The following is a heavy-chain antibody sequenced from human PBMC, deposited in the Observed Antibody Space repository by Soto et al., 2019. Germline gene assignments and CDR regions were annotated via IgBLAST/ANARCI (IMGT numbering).Heavy chain of an antibody. CDR3: ARDSWAYSSSQAPDY. CDR2: IWYDGSNK. Sequence: GGSLRLSCAASGFTFSSYGMHWVRQAPGKGLEWVAVIWYDGSNKYYADSVKGRFTVSRDNSKNTLYLQMNSLRAEDTAVYYCARDSWAYSSSQAPDYWGQGTLVTVSS. V-gene: IGHV3-33*01. J-gene: IGHJ4*02. D-gene: IGHD6-6*01. CDR1: GFTFSSYG.